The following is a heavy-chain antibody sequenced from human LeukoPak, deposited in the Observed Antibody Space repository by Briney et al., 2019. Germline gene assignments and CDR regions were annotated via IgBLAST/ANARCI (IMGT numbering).Heavy chain of an antibody. Sequence: GGSLRLSCSASGFTLSNYWMHWVRHAPGKGLVWVARLHSNGAFTTYADSVKGRFTVSRDTAKNTLYLQMNSLRVEDTAVYYCARFVVVTAGDYWGQGTLVTVSS. CDR1: GFTLSNYW. CDR2: LHSNGAFT. D-gene: IGHD2-21*02. J-gene: IGHJ4*01. CDR3: ARFVVVTAGDY. V-gene: IGHV3-74*01.